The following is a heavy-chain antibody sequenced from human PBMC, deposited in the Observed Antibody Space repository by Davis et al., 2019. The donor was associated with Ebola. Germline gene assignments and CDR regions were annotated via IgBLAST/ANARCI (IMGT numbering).Heavy chain of an antibody. CDR2: HGTSGDT. V-gene: IGHV3-23*01. CDR1: GFVFRSYV. CDR3: AKGGSGWPSDYSYGMGV. J-gene: IGHJ6*04. D-gene: IGHD6-19*01. Sequence: GESLKISCAASGFVFRSYVMSWVRRAPGKGLEWVSTHGTSGDTYYADSVKGRFTISRDNSKNTLFLQLNSLGVEDTAVYYCAKGGSGWPSDYSYGMGVWGKGTTVTVSS.